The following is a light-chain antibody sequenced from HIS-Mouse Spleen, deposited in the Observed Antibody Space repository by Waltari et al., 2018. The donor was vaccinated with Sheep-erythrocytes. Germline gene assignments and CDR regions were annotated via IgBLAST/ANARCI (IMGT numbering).Light chain of an antibody. CDR2: DVS. V-gene: IGLV2-11*01. Sequence: QSALTQPRSVSGSPGQSVTISCTGTSSDVGGYNYVSWYQQHPGKSPKRMLYDVSKRPSGVTDRVPGSKSGNTASLTISGLQAEDEADYYCCSYAGSYNHVFATGTKVTVL. J-gene: IGLJ1*01. CDR1: SSDVGGYNY. CDR3: CSYAGSYNHV.